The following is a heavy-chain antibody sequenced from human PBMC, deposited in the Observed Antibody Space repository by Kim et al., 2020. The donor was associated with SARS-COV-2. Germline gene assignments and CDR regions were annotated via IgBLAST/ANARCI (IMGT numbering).Heavy chain of an antibody. Sequence: GGSLRLSCAASGFTFSNDGMNWVRQAPGKGLEWVSTISNTGSNTHYADSLRGRFTISRDNSKNTLYLQMNGLRAEDTAMYFCAKGTTIEVWGQGTMVTVSS. J-gene: IGHJ3*01. CDR1: GFTFSNDG. CDR3: AKGTTIEV. V-gene: IGHV3-23*01. D-gene: IGHD1-1*01. CDR2: ISNTGSNT.